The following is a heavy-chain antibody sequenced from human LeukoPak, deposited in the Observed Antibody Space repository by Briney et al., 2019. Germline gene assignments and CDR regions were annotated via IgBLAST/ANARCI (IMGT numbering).Heavy chain of an antibody. V-gene: IGHV3-9*01. Sequence: GRSLRLSCVASGFTFENYAMHWVRQAPGKGLEWVSGISWNGGSIGYADFAKGRFTISRDNARNSLFLQMNTLKPEDTALYYCAKDRDPPYVGNGYGYYSDYWGQGALVTVSS. CDR3: AKDRDPPYVGNGYGYYSDY. D-gene: IGHD5-18*01. CDR2: ISWNGGSI. CDR1: GFTFENYA. J-gene: IGHJ4*02.